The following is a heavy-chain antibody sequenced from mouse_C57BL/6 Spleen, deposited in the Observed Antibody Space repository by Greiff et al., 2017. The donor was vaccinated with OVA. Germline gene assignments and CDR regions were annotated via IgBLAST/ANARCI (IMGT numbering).Heavy chain of an antibody. CDR2: IDPSDSYT. CDR3: ARFYYGSSYAMDY. CDR1: GYTFTSYW. D-gene: IGHD1-1*01. V-gene: IGHV1-69*01. J-gene: IGHJ4*01. Sequence: QVQLQQPGAELVMPGASVKLSCKASGYTFTSYWMHWVKQRPGQGLEWIGEIDPSDSYTNYNQKLKGQSTLTVDKSSSTAYMQLSSLTSEDSAVYYCARFYYGSSYAMDYWGQGTSVTVSS.